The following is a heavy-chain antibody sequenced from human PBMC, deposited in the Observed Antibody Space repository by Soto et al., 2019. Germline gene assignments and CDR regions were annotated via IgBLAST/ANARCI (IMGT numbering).Heavy chain of an antibody. CDR3: GRLYSGYSYGSYYYYYGMDV. V-gene: IGHV4-59*08. Sequence: SETLSLTCTVSGGSISSYYWSWIRQPPGKGLEWIGYIYYSGSTNYNPSLKSRVTISVDTSKNQFSLKLSSVTAADTAVYYCGRLYSGYSYGSYYYYYGMDVWGQGTTVTVSS. CDR1: GGSISSYY. D-gene: IGHD5-18*01. J-gene: IGHJ6*02. CDR2: IYYSGST.